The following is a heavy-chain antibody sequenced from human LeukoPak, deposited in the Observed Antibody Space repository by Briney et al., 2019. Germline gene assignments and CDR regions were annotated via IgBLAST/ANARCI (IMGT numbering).Heavy chain of an antibody. Sequence: PGGSLRLSCAASGFTFSNYWMSWVRQAPGKGLEWVATIKQDGSEKYYVDSVKGRFTFSRDNAKNSLYLQMNSLRVDDTAVFYCARAGMYSSGRYYFDYWGQGTLVTVSP. V-gene: IGHV3-7*01. CDR2: IKQDGSEK. CDR3: ARAGMYSSGRYYFDY. D-gene: IGHD6-19*01. CDR1: GFTFSNYW. J-gene: IGHJ4*02.